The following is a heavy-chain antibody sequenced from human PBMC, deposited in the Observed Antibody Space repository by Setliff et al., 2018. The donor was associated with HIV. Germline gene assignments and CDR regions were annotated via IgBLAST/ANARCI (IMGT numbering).Heavy chain of an antibody. V-gene: IGHV4-61*09. CDR3: AREGSSTWPDKGYFDL. CDR1: GGSISSGTYY. J-gene: IGHJ2*01. Sequence: PSETLSLTCTVSGGSISSGTYYWSWIRQPAGKGLEWIGHIYTSGNTNYNPSLKSRVTISVDTSKDQFSLKLSSVTAADTAMYYCAREGSSTWPDKGYFDLWCRGALVAASS. CDR2: IYTSGNT. D-gene: IGHD6-13*01.